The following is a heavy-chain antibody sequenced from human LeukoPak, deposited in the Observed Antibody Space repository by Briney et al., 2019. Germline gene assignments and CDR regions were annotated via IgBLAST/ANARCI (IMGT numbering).Heavy chain of an antibody. CDR2: IKQDGSDR. Sequence: GGSLRLSCAASGFTFRNYWMSWVRQAPGTGLEWVANIKQDGSDRNYVTSVRGRFTISRDNAESSLYLQMNSLRVEDTAVYYCARDPSYYYGSGSYYKTRYFDYWGQGTLVTVSS. CDR3: ARDPSYYYGSGSYYKTRYFDY. J-gene: IGHJ4*02. D-gene: IGHD3-10*01. V-gene: IGHV3-7*01. CDR1: GFTFRNYW.